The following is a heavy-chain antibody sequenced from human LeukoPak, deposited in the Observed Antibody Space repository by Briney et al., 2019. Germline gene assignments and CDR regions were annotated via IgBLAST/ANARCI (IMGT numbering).Heavy chain of an antibody. J-gene: IGHJ4*02. Sequence: GGSLRLSCAASGFSFSIYWMTWARQAPGRGLEWVASIKQDVSDKYYVDAVKGRFTISRDNAKNSLYLQMNSLRAEDTAVYYCARGVAAAGSLGYWGQGTLVTVSS. D-gene: IGHD6-13*01. CDR1: GFSFSIYW. CDR3: ARGVAAAGSLGY. CDR2: IKQDVSDK. V-gene: IGHV3-7*05.